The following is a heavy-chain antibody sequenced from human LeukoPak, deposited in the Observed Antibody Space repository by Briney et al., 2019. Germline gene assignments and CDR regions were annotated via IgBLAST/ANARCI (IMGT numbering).Heavy chain of an antibody. D-gene: IGHD5-24*01. J-gene: IGHJ4*02. CDR3: AREGREGYNYPALDF. CDR1: GFTFDDYA. V-gene: IGHV3-43*02. CDR2: ISGDGGRT. Sequence: GGSLRLSCAASGFTFDDYAMNWVRQAPGKGLEWVSLISGDGGRTFYADSVKGRFTISRDNSKDSLYLQMNSMRVEDTAVYYCAREGREGYNYPALDFWGQGILVTVSS.